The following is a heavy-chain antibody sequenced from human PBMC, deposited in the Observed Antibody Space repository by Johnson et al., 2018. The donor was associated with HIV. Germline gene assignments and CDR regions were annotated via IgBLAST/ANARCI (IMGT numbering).Heavy chain of an antibody. D-gene: IGHD3-3*01. CDR3: ARESRYNFWSGYDAFDI. J-gene: IGHJ3*02. CDR1: GFTFSSYW. Sequence: VQLVESGGGLVQPGGSLRLSCPASGFTFSSYWMNWVRQAPGKGLEWVANIKQDGSEKYYVDSVKGRFTISRDNAKNSLYLQMNSLRAEDTAVYYCARESRYNFWSGYDAFDIWGQGTMVTVSS. CDR2: IKQDGSEK. V-gene: IGHV3-7*01.